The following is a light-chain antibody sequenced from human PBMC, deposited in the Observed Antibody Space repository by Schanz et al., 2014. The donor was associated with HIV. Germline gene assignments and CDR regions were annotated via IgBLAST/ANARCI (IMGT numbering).Light chain of an antibody. J-gene: IGLJ2*01. CDR3: CSYAHRSMSVV. CDR1: SSDVGAYNY. V-gene: IGLV2-14*01. CDR2: EGS. Sequence: QSALTQPASVSGSPGQSITISCTGTSSDVGAYNYVPWYQQHPGKAPKLMIYEGSKRPSGVSNRFSGSKSGNTASLTISGLQAEDEADYYCCSYAHRSMSVVFGGGTKLTVL.